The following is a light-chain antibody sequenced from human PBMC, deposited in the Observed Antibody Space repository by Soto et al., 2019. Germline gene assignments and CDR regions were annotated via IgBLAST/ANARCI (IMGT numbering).Light chain of an antibody. V-gene: IGKV3-11*01. CDR2: DAS. CDR1: QSVSSY. Sequence: EIVLTQSPATLSLSPGERATLSCRASQSVSSYLAWYQQKPGQAPRLLIYDASNTATGIPARFSGSGSGTEFTLTISSLEPEDFAVYYYQQRSNWPPITFGQGTRLEIK. CDR3: QQRSNWPPIT. J-gene: IGKJ5*01.